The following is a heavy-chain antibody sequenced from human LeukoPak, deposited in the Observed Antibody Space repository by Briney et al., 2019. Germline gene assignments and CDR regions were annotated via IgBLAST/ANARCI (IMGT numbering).Heavy chain of an antibody. V-gene: IGHV3-48*04. CDR2: IGSSGNTI. CDR1: GFTFSIYS. J-gene: IGHJ4*02. Sequence: PGGSLRLSCAASGFTFSIYSLNWVRQAPGKGLEWLSYIGSSGNTIFYADTVRGRFTISRDNAENSLFLQMSSLGAEDTAVYFCTRGLATAYNYIDYWGQGALVIVSS. D-gene: IGHD2-21*02. CDR3: TRGLATAYNYIDY.